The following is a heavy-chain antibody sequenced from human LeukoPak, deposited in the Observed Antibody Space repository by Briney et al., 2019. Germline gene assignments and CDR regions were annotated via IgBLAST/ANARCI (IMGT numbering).Heavy chain of an antibody. J-gene: IGHJ6*02. D-gene: IGHD2-2*01. CDR3: ARGYCRSTSCHEPPLYGMDV. V-gene: IGHV1-18*04. CDR2: ISTYSGNT. Sequence: GASVKVSCKASGYTFTNYGFSWVRQAPGQGLEWMGWISTYSGNTNYAQQVQGRVTMTSGTSTSTVYMELRSLRSDDTAVYYCARGYCRSTSCHEPPLYGMDVWGQGTTVTVS. CDR1: GYTFTNYG.